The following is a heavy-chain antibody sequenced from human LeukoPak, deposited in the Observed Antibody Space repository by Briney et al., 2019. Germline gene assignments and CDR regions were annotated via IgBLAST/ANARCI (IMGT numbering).Heavy chain of an antibody. V-gene: IGHV4-39*07. CDR2: IYYSGST. J-gene: IGHJ4*02. Sequence: PSETLSLTCTVSGTSIISDTYYWGWIRQPPGKGLEWIGSIYYSGSTYYSPSLKSRVTMSVDTSTNQFSLKLISVTAANTALYYCARLKTDTDMSYFDYWGQGTLVTVSS. CDR3: ARLKTDTDMSYFDY. D-gene: IGHD1-14*01. CDR1: GTSIISDTYY.